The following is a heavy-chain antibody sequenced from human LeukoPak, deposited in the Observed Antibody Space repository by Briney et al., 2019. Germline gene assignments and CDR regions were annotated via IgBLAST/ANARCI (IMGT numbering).Heavy chain of an antibody. J-gene: IGHJ4*02. CDR3: ARSTGPIDY. Sequence: SQILSLTCAISGDSFSSNSAAWNWIRQPPSRGLEWLGRTYYRSKWYTYYAVSVKSRISINRDTSKNQISLQLNSVTPEDTAVYYCARSTGPIDYWGQGTLVTVSS. D-gene: IGHD1-1*01. V-gene: IGHV6-1*01. CDR2: TYYRSKWYT. CDR1: GDSFSSNSAA.